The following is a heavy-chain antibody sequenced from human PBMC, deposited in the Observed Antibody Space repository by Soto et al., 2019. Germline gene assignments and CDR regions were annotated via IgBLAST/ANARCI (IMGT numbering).Heavy chain of an antibody. D-gene: IGHD6-13*01. J-gene: IGHJ6*02. V-gene: IGHV3-21*01. CDR2: ISSSSSYI. CDR1: GFTFSSYS. Sequence: LRLSCAASGFTFSSYSMNWVRQPPGKGLEWVSSISSSSSYIYYADSVKGRFTISRDNAKNSLYLQMNSLRAEDTAVYYCARPRYSSSWYSSRYYYYYGMDVWGQGTTVTVSS. CDR3: ARPRYSSSWYSSRYYYYYGMDV.